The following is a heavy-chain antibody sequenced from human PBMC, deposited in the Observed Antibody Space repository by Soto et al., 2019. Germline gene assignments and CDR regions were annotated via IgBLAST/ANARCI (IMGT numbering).Heavy chain of an antibody. J-gene: IGHJ4*02. CDR1: GDAFQSYA. V-gene: IGHV1-69*06. Sequence: QVLLLQSGSEVKKPGSSVKVSCKASGDAFQSYASHWVRQAPGQGLEYMGRIIPSYDRTKYAQKFQGRLTVTADMYTSTVYMELSSLRSEDTAVYYCARDPTNDYGDDTFDYWGQGTKVIVSS. CDR3: ARDPTNDYGDDTFDY. D-gene: IGHD4-17*01. CDR2: IIPSYDRT.